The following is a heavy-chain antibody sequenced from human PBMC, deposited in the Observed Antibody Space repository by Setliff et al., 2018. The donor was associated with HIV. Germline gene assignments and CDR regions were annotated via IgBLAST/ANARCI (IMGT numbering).Heavy chain of an antibody. J-gene: IGHJ6*03. CDR1: GGSISSHY. CDR3: ARGLYGGIYNFWSGCPHMDV. V-gene: IGHV4-59*11. CDR2: ISYSGNT. Sequence: SETLSLTCTVSGGSISSHYWSWIRQPPGKGLEWIAYISYSGNTKYNPSLESRVTISIDTSKNQFSLKLNSVTAADTAVYYCARGLYGGIYNFWSGCPHMDVWGKGTTVTVS. D-gene: IGHD3-3*01.